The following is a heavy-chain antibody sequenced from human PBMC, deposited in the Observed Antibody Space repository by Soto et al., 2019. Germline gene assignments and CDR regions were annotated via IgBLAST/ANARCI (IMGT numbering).Heavy chain of an antibody. J-gene: IGHJ4*02. CDR1: GYTFTSYA. Sequence: AASVKVSCKASGYTFTSYAMHWVRQAPGQRLEWMGWINAGNGNTKYSQKFQGRVTITRDTSASTAYMELSSLRSEDTAVYYCARMGPYYGPSDYWGQGTLVTVSS. CDR3: ARMGPYYGPSDY. CDR2: INAGNGNT. D-gene: IGHD3-22*01. V-gene: IGHV1-3*01.